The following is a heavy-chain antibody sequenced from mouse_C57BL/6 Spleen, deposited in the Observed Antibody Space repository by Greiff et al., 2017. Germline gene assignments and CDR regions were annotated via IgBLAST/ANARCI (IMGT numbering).Heavy chain of an antibody. CDR1: GYAFSSSW. V-gene: IGHV1-82*01. D-gene: IGHD2-3*01. J-gene: IGHJ2*01. CDR3: ARAEDGYLDY. CDR2: IYPGDGDT. Sequence: QLQLKESGPELVKPGASVKISCKASGYAFSSSWMNWVKQRPGKGLEWIGRIYPGDGDTNYNGKFKGKATLTADKSSSTAYMQLSSLTSEDSAVYFCARAEDGYLDYWGQGTTLTVSS.